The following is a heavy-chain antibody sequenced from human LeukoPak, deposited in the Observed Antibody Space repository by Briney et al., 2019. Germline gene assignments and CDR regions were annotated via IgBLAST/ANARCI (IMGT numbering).Heavy chain of an antibody. D-gene: IGHD3-10*01. V-gene: IGHV3-7*01. J-gene: IGHJ4*02. CDR2: IKQDVSEK. CDR1: GFTFMSYW. CDR3: VKVAKYYYGSETYYFFEH. Sequence: GGSLRLSCAASGFTFMSYWMSWVRQASGKGLEWVANIKQDVSEKYYVDSVKGRFTISRDNAKNSLDLQMNSLRVEDTGIYYCVKVAKYYYGSETYYFFEHWGQGTPVTASS.